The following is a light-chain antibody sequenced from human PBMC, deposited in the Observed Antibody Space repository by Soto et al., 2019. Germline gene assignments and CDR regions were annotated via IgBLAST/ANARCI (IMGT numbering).Light chain of an antibody. Sequence: QPVLTQSPSASASLGASVKLTCTLSSEHSSYAIAWHQQQPEKGPRYLMKVNSDGSHNKGDGIPDRFSGSSSGAERYLIISSLQSEDEADYYCQTWGTGIRVFGGGTQLTVL. CDR1: SEHSSYA. J-gene: IGLJ3*02. CDR3: QTWGTGIRV. CDR2: VNSDGSH. V-gene: IGLV4-69*01.